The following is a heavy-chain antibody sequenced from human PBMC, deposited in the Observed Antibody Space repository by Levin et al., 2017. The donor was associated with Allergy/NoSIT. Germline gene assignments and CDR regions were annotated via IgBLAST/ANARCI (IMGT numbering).Heavy chain of an antibody. D-gene: IGHD1-1*01. Sequence: ASVKVSCEASGYTFTNYEINWVRQAPGQGLEWMGWMNPNSGNSGYAEKFQGRVTMTRNTSMRTAYMELSGLTSEDTAVYYCARGTTLAEFEYWGQGTLVTVSS. V-gene: IGHV1-8*01. CDR2: MNPNSGNS. J-gene: IGHJ4*02. CDR1: GYTFTNYE. CDR3: ARGTTLAEFEY.